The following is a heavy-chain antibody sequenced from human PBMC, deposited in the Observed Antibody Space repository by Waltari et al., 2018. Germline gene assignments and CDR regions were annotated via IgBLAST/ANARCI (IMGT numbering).Heavy chain of an antibody. CDR1: GGTFSSYA. Sequence: QVQLVQSGAEVKKPGSSVKVSCKASGGTFSSYAISWVRQAPGQGLEWMGGIIPILGIANYAQKFQGRVTITADESTSTAYMELSSLRSEDTAVYYCARKLDYGDYYYYYYMDVWGKGTTVTVSS. J-gene: IGHJ6*03. CDR2: IIPILGIA. D-gene: IGHD4-17*01. V-gene: IGHV1-69*04. CDR3: ARKLDYGDYYYYYYMDV.